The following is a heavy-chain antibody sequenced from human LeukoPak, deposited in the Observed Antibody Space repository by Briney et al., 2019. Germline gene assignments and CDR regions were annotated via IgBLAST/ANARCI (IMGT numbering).Heavy chain of an antibody. CDR3: ARVVVVPAADDAFDI. CDR1: GVSINYYY. CDR2: IYYSGGT. Sequence: SETLSLTCTVSGVSINYYYWMWIRQPPGKGLEWIGYIYYSGGTHYNPSLKSRVTMLVDTSKNQFSLKLTAVTAADTAVYYCARVVVVPAADDAFDIWGQGTMVTVSS. D-gene: IGHD2-2*01. V-gene: IGHV4-59*01. J-gene: IGHJ3*02.